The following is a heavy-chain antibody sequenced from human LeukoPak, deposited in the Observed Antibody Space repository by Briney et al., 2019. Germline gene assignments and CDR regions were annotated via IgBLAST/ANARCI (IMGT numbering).Heavy chain of an antibody. CDR1: GYTFTDYY. D-gene: IGHD6-13*01. V-gene: IGHV1-69-2*01. CDR2: VDPEDGET. J-gene: IGHJ5*02. Sequence: ASVKVSCKVSGYTFTDYYMHWVQQAPGKGLEWMGLVDPEDGETIYAEKFQGRVTITADTSTDTAYMELSSLRSEDTAVYYCATDGGIAAAGTGGWFDPWGQGTLVTVPS. CDR3: ATDGGIAAAGTGGWFDP.